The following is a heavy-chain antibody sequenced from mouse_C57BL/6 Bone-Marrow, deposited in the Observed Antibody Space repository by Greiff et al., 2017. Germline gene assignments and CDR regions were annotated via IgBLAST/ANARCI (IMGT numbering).Heavy chain of an antibody. CDR1: GFSLTSYG. CDR2: IWRGGST. CDR3: AKEGGSNFAMDY. V-gene: IGHV2-5*01. D-gene: IGHD2-5*01. J-gene: IGHJ4*01. Sequence: VQLQQSGPGLVQPSQSLSITCTVSGFSLTSYGVHWVRQSPGKGLEWLGVIWRGGSTDYTAAFMSRLSITKDNSKSQVFFKMNSLQADDTAIYYCAKEGGSNFAMDYWGQGTSVTVSS.